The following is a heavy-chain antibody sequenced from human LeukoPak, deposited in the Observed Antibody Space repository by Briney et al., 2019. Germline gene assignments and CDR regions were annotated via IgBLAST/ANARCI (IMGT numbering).Heavy chain of an antibody. Sequence: GGSLRLSCAVSGFSFSSYAMSWVRQAPGKGLEWVSAISGSGGSTYYADSVKGRFTISRDNSKNTLHLQMNSLRAEDTAVYYCAKDRGGYFSPSDYWGQGTLVTVSS. CDR1: GFSFSSYA. J-gene: IGHJ4*02. V-gene: IGHV3-23*01. D-gene: IGHD5-24*01. CDR3: AKDRGGYFSPSDY. CDR2: ISGSGGST.